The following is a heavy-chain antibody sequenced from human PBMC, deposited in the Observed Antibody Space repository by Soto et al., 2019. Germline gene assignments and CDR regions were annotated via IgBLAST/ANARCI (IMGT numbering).Heavy chain of an antibody. Sequence: ASVKVSCKASGYTFIAHFIHWVRQAPGQGLEWMGWIYPDTGGTNYAQKFRDRVTMTRDTSVSTAYMEVNGLKSDDTAVYYCVRTQSRQLLLAFDYWGQGTLVTVSS. V-gene: IGHV1-2*02. CDR3: VRTQSRQLLLAFDY. CDR2: IYPDTGGT. CDR1: GYTFIAHF. D-gene: IGHD2-2*01. J-gene: IGHJ4*02.